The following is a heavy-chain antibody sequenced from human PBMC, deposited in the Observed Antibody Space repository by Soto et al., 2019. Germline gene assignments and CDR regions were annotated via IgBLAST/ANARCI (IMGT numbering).Heavy chain of an antibody. J-gene: IGHJ6*02. CDR3: ARHPGGRGYYYGMDV. CDR1: GFTFSSYA. CDR2: ISYDGSNK. D-gene: IGHD2-15*01. V-gene: IGHV3-30-3*01. Sequence: GGSLRLSCAASGFTFSSYAMHWVRQAPGKGLEWVAVISYDGSNKYYAQKFQGRVTITADESTSTAYMELSSLRSEDTAVYYCARHPGGRGYYYGMDVWGQGTTVTVSS.